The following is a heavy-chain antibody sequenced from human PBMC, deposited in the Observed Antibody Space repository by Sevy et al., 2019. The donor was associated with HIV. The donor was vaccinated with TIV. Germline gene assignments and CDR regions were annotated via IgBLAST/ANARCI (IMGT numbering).Heavy chain of an antibody. J-gene: IGHJ5*01. V-gene: IGHV2-5*02. CDR1: GFSLSTNGVG. CDR3: ARRDYGDYVDWFDP. Sequence: SGPTLVNPTQTLTLTCTFSGFSLSTNGVGVGWIRQPPGKALECLALIYWDDDKHYSPSPKSRLTITKDTSKNRVVLTVTNMDPVATATYYCARRDYGDYVDWFDPWGQGTLVTVSS. CDR2: IYWDDDK. D-gene: IGHD4-17*01.